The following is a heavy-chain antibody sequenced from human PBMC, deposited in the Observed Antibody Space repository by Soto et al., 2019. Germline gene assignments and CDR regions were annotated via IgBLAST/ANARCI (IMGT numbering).Heavy chain of an antibody. V-gene: IGHV3-15*07. D-gene: IGHD3-22*01. CDR3: TTFAYDSSGHYNRLREY. CDR2: IKSKTDGGTT. CDR1: GFTFSNAW. Sequence: PGGSLRLSCAASGFTFSNAWMNWVRQAPGKGLEWVGRIKSKTDGGTTDYAAPVKGRFTISIDDSKNTLYLQMNSLKTEDTAVYYCTTFAYDSSGHYNRLREYWGQGTLVTVSS. J-gene: IGHJ4*02.